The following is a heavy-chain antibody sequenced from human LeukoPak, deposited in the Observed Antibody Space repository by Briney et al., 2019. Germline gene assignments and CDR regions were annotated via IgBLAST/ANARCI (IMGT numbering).Heavy chain of an antibody. J-gene: IGHJ4*02. CDR3: ARDPDPVGYCSSTSCYDRIDYFDY. D-gene: IGHD2-2*01. Sequence: GGSLRLSCAASGFTFSDYYMSWIRHAPGKGMKWVSYISSSGRTISYADPVKGRFTISRDNAKNSLYLQMNSLRAEDTAVYYCARDPDPVGYCSSTSCYDRIDYFDYWGQGTLVTVSS. CDR2: ISSSGRTI. CDR1: GFTFSDYY. V-gene: IGHV3-11*04.